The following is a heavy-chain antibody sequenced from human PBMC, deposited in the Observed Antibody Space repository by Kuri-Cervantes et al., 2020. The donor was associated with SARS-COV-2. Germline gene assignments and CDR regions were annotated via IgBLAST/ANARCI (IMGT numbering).Heavy chain of an antibody. V-gene: IGHV4-39*07. CDR2: IYYSGST. CDR1: GGSISSSSYY. CDR3: ARGGSSGWYLGDAFDI. D-gene: IGHD6-19*01. J-gene: IGHJ3*02. Sequence: ESLKISCTVSGGSISSSSYYWGWIRQPPGKGLEWIGSIYYSGSTYYNPSLKSRVTISVDTSKNQFSLKLSSVTAADTAVYYCARGGSSGWYLGDAFDIWGQGTMVTVSS.